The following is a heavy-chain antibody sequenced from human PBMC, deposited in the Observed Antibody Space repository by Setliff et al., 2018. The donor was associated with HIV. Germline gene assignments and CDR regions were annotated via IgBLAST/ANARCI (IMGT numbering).Heavy chain of an antibody. D-gene: IGHD3-10*01. CDR2: IYYSGST. Sequence: SETLSLTCTVSGGSISSSSYYWGWIRQPPGKGLEWIGSIYYSGSTYYNPSLKSRVTISVDTSKNQFSLKLNSVTAADTAVYCCARHDLYYYGSGHSGFDPWGQGTLVTVSS. CDR3: ARHDLYYYGSGHSGFDP. CDR1: GGSISSSSYY. J-gene: IGHJ5*02. V-gene: IGHV4-39*01.